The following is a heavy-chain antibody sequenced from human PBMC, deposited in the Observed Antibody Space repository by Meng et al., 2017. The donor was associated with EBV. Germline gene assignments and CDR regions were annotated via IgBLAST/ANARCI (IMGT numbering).Heavy chain of an antibody. Sequence: VALGECGGRFVPPGGPVTLSCAASGFTVSSCWMHWVRQAPGEGLVGVSRINSDGSSTSYADSVKGRFTISRDNAKNTLYLQMNSLRAEDTAVYYCARGGGYSSSWYPDWGQGTLVTVSS. D-gene: IGHD6-13*01. V-gene: IGHV3-74*01. CDR1: GFTVSSCW. CDR3: ARGGGYSSSWYPD. CDR2: INSDGSST. J-gene: IGHJ4*02.